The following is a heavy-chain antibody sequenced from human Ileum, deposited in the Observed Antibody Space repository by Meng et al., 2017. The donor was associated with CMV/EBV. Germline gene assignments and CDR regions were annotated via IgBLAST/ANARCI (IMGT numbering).Heavy chain of an antibody. CDR1: GYSFTGYY. CDR2: INPNTGGP. V-gene: IGHV1-2*02. J-gene: IGHJ5*02. D-gene: IGHD4-17*01. Sequence: QVQLVSSWAGVKKPGASVKVSGRASGYSFTGYYIHWVRQAHGQGLEWMGWINPNTGGPHFAPKYLDRVTMTRDTSINTAYMELTSLRSGDTAVYYCVKENVRGDYDAWGQGTLVTVSS. CDR3: VKENVRGDYDA.